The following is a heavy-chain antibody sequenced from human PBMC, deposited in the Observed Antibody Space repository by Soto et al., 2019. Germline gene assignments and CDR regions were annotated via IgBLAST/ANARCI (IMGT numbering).Heavy chain of an antibody. CDR1: GGTFSSYA. J-gene: IGHJ6*02. V-gene: IGHV1-69*01. CDR3: ARGYSYHYGMDV. Sequence: QVQLVQSVAELKKPGSSVKVSCKASGGTFSSYAISWVRQDPGQGLEWMGGIIPIFGTANYAQKFQGRVTMTADESTSTSYMELSSLRSEDTAVDYCARGYSYHYGMDVWGQGTTVAVSS. CDR2: IIPIFGTA.